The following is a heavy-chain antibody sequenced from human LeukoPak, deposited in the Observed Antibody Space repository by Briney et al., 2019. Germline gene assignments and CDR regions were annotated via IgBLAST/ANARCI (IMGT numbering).Heavy chain of an antibody. J-gene: IGHJ4*02. Sequence: SETLSLTCTVSGGSISSNIYYWAWIRQPPGKGLEWIGTIYFSGSTYYNPSLKSRVTISVDTSKNQFSLKLTSVTAADTAVYYCARLGYCSGGSCHHDYWGQGTLVTVSS. D-gene: IGHD2-15*01. CDR2: IYFSGST. CDR3: ARLGYCSGGSCHHDY. V-gene: IGHV4-39*01. CDR1: GGSISSNIYY.